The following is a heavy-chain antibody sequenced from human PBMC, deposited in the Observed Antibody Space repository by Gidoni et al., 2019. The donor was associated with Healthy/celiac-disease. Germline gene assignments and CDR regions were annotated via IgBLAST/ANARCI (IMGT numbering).Heavy chain of an antibody. CDR1: GFTFSSYA. D-gene: IGHD3-10*01. CDR2: ISYDGSNK. Sequence: QVQLVESGGGVVQPGRSLRLSCAASGFTFSSYAMHWVRQAPGKGLEWVAVISYDGSNKYYADSVKGRFTISRDNSKNTLYLQMNSLRAEDTAVYYCARSGASEGFDYWGQGTLVTVSS. J-gene: IGHJ4*02. V-gene: IGHV3-30-3*01. CDR3: ARSGASEGFDY.